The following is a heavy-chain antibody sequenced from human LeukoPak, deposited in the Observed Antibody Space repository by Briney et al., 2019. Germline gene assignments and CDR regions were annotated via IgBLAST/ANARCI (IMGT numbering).Heavy chain of an antibody. Sequence: PSETLSLTCAVYGGSFSGYYWSWIRQPPGKGLEWIGEINHSGSTNYNPSLKSRVTMSVDTSKNQFSLKLSSVTAADTAVYYCARGVYYDTSDNWFDPWGQGTLVTVSS. D-gene: IGHD3-22*01. J-gene: IGHJ5*02. CDR1: GGSFSGYY. CDR2: INHSGST. V-gene: IGHV4-34*01. CDR3: ARGVYYDTSDNWFDP.